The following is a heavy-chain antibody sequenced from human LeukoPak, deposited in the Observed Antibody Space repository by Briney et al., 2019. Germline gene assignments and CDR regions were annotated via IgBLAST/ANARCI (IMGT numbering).Heavy chain of an antibody. V-gene: IGHV3-53*01. CDR1: GFTVSSNY. CDR3: ARAGSYYSYFDY. J-gene: IGHJ4*02. D-gene: IGHD1-26*01. Sequence: PGGSVRLSCPASGFTVSSNYMSWVRQAPGKGLEWVSVIYSGGSTYYADSVKGRFTISRDNSKNTLYLQMNSLRAEDTAVYYCARAGSYYSYFDYWGQGTLVTVSS. CDR2: IYSGGST.